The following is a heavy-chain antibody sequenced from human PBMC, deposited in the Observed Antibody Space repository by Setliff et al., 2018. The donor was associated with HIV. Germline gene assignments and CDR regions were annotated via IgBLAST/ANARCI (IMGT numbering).Heavy chain of an antibody. D-gene: IGHD1-20*01. J-gene: IGHJ6*03. CDR1: GYSFSGYF. Sequence: ASVKVSCKASGYSFSGYFMHWVRQAPGQGLEWMGWINPNSSDTNYAQKFQGRVTMTRDTSASTVYMELSSLRSEDTVVYYCAREARYQDRYYYYMDVWGKGTTVTVSS. CDR3: AREARYQDRYYYYMDV. V-gene: IGHV1-2*02. CDR2: INPNSSDT.